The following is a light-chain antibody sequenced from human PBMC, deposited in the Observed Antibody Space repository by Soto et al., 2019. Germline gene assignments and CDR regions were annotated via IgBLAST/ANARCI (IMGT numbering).Light chain of an antibody. V-gene: IGKV1-9*01. CDR2: QES. CDR3: QQVKSYPRT. Sequence: DIQLTHSPVFLSASVWDRVTITCRASQAITNNLAWYQQKPGKPPRLLIYQESTLQSGVPSRFSGSKSGTQFTLTIDSLQPEDFATYYCQQVKSYPRTFGGGTKVDIK. J-gene: IGKJ4*01. CDR1: QAITNN.